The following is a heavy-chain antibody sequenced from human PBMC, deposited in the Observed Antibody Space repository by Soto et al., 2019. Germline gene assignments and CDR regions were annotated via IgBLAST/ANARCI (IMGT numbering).Heavy chain of an antibody. Sequence: QVQLVESGGGVVQPGRSLRLSCAASGFTFSSCAMHWVRQAPGKGLEWVAVISYDGSNKYYADSVKGRFTISRDNSKNTLYLQMNSLRAEDTAVYYCARDSSGYYHRDAFDIWGQGTMVTVSS. D-gene: IGHD3-22*01. CDR1: GFTFSSCA. CDR3: ARDSSGYYHRDAFDI. V-gene: IGHV3-30-3*01. J-gene: IGHJ3*02. CDR2: ISYDGSNK.